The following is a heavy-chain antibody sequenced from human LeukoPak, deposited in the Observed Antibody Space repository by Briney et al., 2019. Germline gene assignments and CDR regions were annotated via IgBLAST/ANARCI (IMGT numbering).Heavy chain of an antibody. J-gene: IGHJ4*02. CDR2: IYYSGST. CDR3: ARERAVGHLHIFDY. V-gene: IGHV4-30-4*01. CDR1: GGSISSGDYY. D-gene: IGHD6-19*01. Sequence: PSETLSLTCTVSGGSISSGDYYWSWIRQPPGKGLERIGYIYYSGSTYYNPSLKSRVTISVDTSKNQFSLKLSSVTAADTAVYYCARERAVGHLHIFDYWGQGTLVTVSS.